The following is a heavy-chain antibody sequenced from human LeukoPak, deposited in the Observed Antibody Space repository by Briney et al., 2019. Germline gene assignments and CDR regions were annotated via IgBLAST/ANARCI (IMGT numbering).Heavy chain of an antibody. V-gene: IGHV4-59*02. CDR2: ISDSGST. D-gene: IGHD2-15*01. CDR3: ARKISYISVFNY. Sequence: SETLSLTCTVSGGSVSSYYWSWIRQPPGQGLEWIGYISDSGSTNYNPFLKSRITISVDTAGNQFSLWLSSVTAADTAVYYCARKISYISVFNYWGQGTLVTVSS. J-gene: IGHJ4*02. CDR1: GGSVSSYY.